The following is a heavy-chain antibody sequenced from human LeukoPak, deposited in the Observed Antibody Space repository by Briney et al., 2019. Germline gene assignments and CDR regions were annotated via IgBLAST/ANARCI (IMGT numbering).Heavy chain of an antibody. V-gene: IGHV3-23*01. CDR3: AKVAHDSGSYYPDY. CDR1: GFTFSSFA. J-gene: IGHJ4*02. CDR2: ISNSGGST. D-gene: IGHD3-10*01. Sequence: GGSLRLSCAGSGFTFSSFAMSWVRQAPGKGLEWVSGISNSGGSTYYADSVKGRFTISRDNSKNTLYLQTNSLRDADTAVYYCAKVAHDSGSYYPDYWGQGTLVTVSS.